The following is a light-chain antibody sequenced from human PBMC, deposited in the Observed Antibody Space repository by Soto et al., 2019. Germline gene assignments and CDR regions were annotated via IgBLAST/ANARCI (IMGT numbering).Light chain of an antibody. V-gene: IGKV3-20*01. J-gene: IGKJ2*01. CDR1: QIVSSTF. CDR2: STS. CDR3: HQYSPSPSYT. Sequence: EIVLTQSPGTLSLSPGERATLSCRASQIVSSTFFAWYQQKPGLPPRLLIYSTSSRASGVPDRFSGSGSGTDFTLTISRVEPEDSAVYYCHQYSPSPSYTFGQGTKLAIK.